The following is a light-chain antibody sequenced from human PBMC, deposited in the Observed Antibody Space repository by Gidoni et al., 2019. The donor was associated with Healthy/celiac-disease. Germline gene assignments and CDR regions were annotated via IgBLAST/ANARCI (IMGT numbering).Light chain of an antibody. CDR2: AAS. V-gene: IGKV1-39*01. J-gene: IGKJ1*01. CDR3: QQSYSTPRT. Sequence: DVQMNQPPSSLSASVGDRVTITCRASQGISSYLNWYQQKPGKAPKLLIYAASSLQSGVPSRFSGSGSGTDFTLTISSLQPEDFATYYCQQSYSTPRTFGQGTKVEIK. CDR1: QGISSY.